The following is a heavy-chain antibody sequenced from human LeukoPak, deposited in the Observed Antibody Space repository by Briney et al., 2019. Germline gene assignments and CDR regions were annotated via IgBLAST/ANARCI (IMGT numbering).Heavy chain of an antibody. D-gene: IGHD3-3*01. Sequence: SETLSLTCTVSGYSISNGFYWAWIRQPPGKGLEWIGSIFHSGSTYYNPSLKIRVTISVDTSKNQFSLKLSSVTAADTAVYYCARNKYDFWSNYYYMDVWGKGTTVTVSS. J-gene: IGHJ6*03. CDR2: IFHSGST. CDR1: GYSISNGFY. CDR3: ARNKYDFWSNYYYMDV. V-gene: IGHV4-38-2*02.